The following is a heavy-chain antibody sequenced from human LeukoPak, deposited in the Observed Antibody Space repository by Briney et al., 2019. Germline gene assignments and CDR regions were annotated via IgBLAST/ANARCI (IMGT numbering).Heavy chain of an antibody. J-gene: IGHJ4*02. CDR2: ISSSSSYI. Sequence: PGGSLRLSCAASGFTFSSYSMNWVRQAPGKGLEWVSSISSSSSYIYCADSVKGRFTISRDNAKNSLYLQMNSLRAEDTAVYYCARDLCSGGSCYSPYFDYWGQGTLVTVSS. D-gene: IGHD2-15*01. CDR1: GFTFSSYS. CDR3: ARDLCSGGSCYSPYFDY. V-gene: IGHV3-21*01.